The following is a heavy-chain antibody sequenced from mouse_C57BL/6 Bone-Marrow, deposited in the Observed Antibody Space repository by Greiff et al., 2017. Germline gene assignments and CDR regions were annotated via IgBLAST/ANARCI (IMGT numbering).Heavy chain of an antibody. CDR1: GFTFSDYG. CDR2: ISSGSSTI. Sequence: EVQGVESGGGLVKPGGSLKLSCAASGFTFSDYGMHWVRQAPEKGLEWVAYISSGSSTIYYADTVKGRFTISRDNAKNTMFLQMTSLTSEDSAMYYCARRWLLPYAMDYWGQGTSVTVSA. J-gene: IGHJ4*01. V-gene: IGHV5-17*01. D-gene: IGHD2-3*01. CDR3: ARRWLLPYAMDY.